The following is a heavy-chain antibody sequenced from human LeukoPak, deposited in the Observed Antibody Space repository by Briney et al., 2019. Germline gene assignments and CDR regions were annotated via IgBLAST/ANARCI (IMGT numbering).Heavy chain of an antibody. CDR2: INPNSGGT. J-gene: IGHJ3*02. CDR3: ARDPRGVLRYFGAFDI. V-gene: IGHV1-2*02. D-gene: IGHD3-9*01. Sequence: GASVKVSCKASGYTFTAYYMHWVRHAPGQGLDWMGWINPNSGGTNYAQKFQGRVTMTRDTSISTAYMELSRLRSDDTAVYYCARDPRGVLRYFGAFDIWGQGTMVTVSS. CDR1: GYTFTAYY.